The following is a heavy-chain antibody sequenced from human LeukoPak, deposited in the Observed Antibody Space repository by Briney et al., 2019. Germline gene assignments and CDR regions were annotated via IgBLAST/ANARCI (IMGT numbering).Heavy chain of an antibody. Sequence: GGSLRLSCAASGFTFSSYGMHWVRQAPGKGLEWVAVISYDGSNKYYADSVKGRFTISRDNSKNTLYLQMNSLRAEDTAVYYCAKDRGSYSSGWTGFDYWGQETLVTVSS. V-gene: IGHV3-30*18. CDR3: AKDRGSYSSGWTGFDY. CDR1: GFTFSSYG. CDR2: ISYDGSNK. J-gene: IGHJ4*02. D-gene: IGHD6-19*01.